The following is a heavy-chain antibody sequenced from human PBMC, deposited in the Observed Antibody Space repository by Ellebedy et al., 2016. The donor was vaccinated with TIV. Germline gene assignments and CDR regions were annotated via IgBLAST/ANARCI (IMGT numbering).Heavy chain of an antibody. CDR2: ISSSSSTI. D-gene: IGHD3-22*01. CDR3: ARNYYDSSGYYLSSRGGTTSY. J-gene: IGHJ4*02. CDR1: GFTFSSYS. Sequence: GGSLRLXCAASGFTFSSYSMNWVRQAPGKGLEWVSYISSSSSTIYYADSVKGRFTISRDNAKNSLYLQMNSLRAEDTAVYYCARNYYDSSGYYLSSRGGTTSYWGQGTLVTVSS. V-gene: IGHV3-48*01.